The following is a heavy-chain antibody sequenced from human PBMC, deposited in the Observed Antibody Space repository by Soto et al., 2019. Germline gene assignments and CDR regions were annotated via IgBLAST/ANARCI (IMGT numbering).Heavy chain of an antibody. CDR1: GFTISNFA. CDR3: VKGNQLLRYYFEY. CDR2: ITSNGDNT. J-gene: IGHJ4*02. Sequence: GXLRLSCSASGFTISNFAMHFVRQAPGKGLEYVSGITSNGDNTYHADSVQGRFTISRDNSKSTLYLQMTSLRVEDTAVYYCVKGNQLLRYYFEYWGRGALVTVSS. V-gene: IGHV3-64D*06. D-gene: IGHD2-2*01.